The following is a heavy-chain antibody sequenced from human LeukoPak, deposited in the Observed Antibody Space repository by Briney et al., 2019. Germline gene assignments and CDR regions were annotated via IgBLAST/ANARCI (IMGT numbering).Heavy chain of an antibody. J-gene: IGHJ1*01. CDR3: ARGPIAVAGTLSIYQH. CDR2: IWSDGSIK. Sequence: PGRSLRLSCAASGXTFSNYGMHWVRQAPGKGLEWVAVIWSDGSIKYYADSVKGRFTISRDNSRNTLYLQMNSLRAEDTAVYYCARGPIAVAGTLSIYQHWGQGTLVTVSS. CDR1: GXTFSNYG. V-gene: IGHV3-33*01. D-gene: IGHD6-19*01.